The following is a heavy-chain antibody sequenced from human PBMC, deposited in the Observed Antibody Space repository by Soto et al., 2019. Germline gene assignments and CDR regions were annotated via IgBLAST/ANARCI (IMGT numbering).Heavy chain of an antibody. Sequence: KESGPTLVKPTQTLTLTCTFSGFSLSTSGVGVGWIRQPPGKALEWLALIYWDDDKRYSPSLKNRLAITKDTSKNQVVLKMNNMDPVDTATYYYAHPTPITYDIWSCYSDGYYFEFCGKRTLMTVSS. CDR2: IYWDDDK. CDR3: AHPTPITYDIWSCYSDGYYFEF. J-gene: IGHJ4*02. V-gene: IGHV2-5*02. D-gene: IGHD3-3*01. CDR1: GFSLSTSGVG.